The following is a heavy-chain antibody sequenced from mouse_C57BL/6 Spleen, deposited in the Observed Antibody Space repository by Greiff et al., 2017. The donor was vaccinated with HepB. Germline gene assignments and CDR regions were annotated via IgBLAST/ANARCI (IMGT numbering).Heavy chain of an antibody. CDR3: ARGGSSYWFAY. CDR1: GYSITSGYY. V-gene: IGHV3-6*01. D-gene: IGHD1-1*01. Sequence: EVKLVESGPGLVKPSQSLSLTCSVTGYSITSGYYWNWIRQFPGNKLEWMGYISYDGSNNYNPSLKNRISITRDTSKNQFFLKLNSVTTEDTATYYCARGGSSYWFAYWGQGTLVTVSA. J-gene: IGHJ3*01. CDR2: ISYDGSN.